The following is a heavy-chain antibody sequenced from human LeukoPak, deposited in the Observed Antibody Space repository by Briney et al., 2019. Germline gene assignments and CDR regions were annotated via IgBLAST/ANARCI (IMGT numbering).Heavy chain of an antibody. J-gene: IGHJ4*02. Sequence: GGSLRLSCAASGFTFSSYWMSWVREAPGRGLERVANIKQDGSEKYYVDSVKARFTISRDNAKNSLYLQMNSLRAEDTAVYYCARDHRLRLEDYWGQGTLVTVSS. CDR2: IKQDGSEK. V-gene: IGHV3-7*01. D-gene: IGHD4-17*01. CDR3: ARDHRLRLEDY. CDR1: GFTFSSYW.